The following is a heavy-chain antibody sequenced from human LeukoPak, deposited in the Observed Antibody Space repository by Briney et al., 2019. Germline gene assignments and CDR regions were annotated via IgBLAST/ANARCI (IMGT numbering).Heavy chain of an antibody. CDR2: IYYSGST. Sequence: PSETLSLTCTASGGSISSYYWSWIRQPPGKGLEWIGYIYYSGSTNYNPSLKSRVTISVDTSKNQFSLKLSSVTAADTAVYYCAREVQGGNFDYWGQGTLVTVSS. J-gene: IGHJ4*02. D-gene: IGHD2-15*01. CDR1: GGSISSYY. CDR3: AREVQGGNFDY. V-gene: IGHV4-59*01.